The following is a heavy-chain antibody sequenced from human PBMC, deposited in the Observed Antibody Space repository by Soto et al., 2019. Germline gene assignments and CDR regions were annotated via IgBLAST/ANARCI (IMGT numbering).Heavy chain of an antibody. J-gene: IGHJ5*02. CDR1: GYTFTSYA. D-gene: IGHD3-3*01. CDR2: INAGNGNT. V-gene: IGHV1-3*01. CDR3: TREEAYYDFSSGYEWFDP. Sequence: QVQLVQSGAEVKKPGASVKVSCKASGYTFTSYAMHWVRQAPGQRLEWMGWINAGNGNTKYSQKFQGRVTITRDTSSSTAYMELSRLSSEDTAVYYCTREEAYYDFSSGYEWFDPWGQGTLVTVSS.